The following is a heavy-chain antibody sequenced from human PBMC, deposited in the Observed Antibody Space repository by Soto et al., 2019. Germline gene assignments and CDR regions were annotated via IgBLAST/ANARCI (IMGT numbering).Heavy chain of an antibody. CDR2: ISAYNGNT. CDR3: ARERDTDYGMDV. J-gene: IGHJ6*02. Sequence: ASVKVSCKASGYTFTSYGISWARQAPGQGLEWMGWISAYNGNTNYAQKLRGRVTMTTDTSTSTAYMELRSLRSDDTAVYYCARERDTDYGMDVWGQGTTVTVSS. V-gene: IGHV1-18*04. D-gene: IGHD5-18*01. CDR1: GYTFTSYG.